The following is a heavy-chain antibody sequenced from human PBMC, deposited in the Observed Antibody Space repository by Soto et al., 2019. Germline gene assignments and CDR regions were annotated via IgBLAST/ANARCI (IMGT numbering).Heavy chain of an antibody. CDR3: ARLPAAAGTVDS. J-gene: IGHJ4*02. V-gene: IGHV4-39*01. CDR1: GGSISSSSYY. Sequence: QLQLQESGPGLVKPSETLSLTCTVSGGSISSSSYYWGWIRQPPGTGLEWIGSIYYSGSTYYNPYLTSRVTISVDTYKNQFSLTLSSVTAADTAVYYCARLPAAAGTVDSWGQGTMVTVSS. D-gene: IGHD6-13*01. CDR2: IYYSGST.